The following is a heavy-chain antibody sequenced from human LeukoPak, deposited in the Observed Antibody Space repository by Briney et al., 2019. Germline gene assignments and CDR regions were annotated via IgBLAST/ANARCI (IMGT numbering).Heavy chain of an antibody. V-gene: IGHV3-48*02. CDR1: GFTFSYYS. CDR2: INSISGEI. D-gene: IGHD3-22*01. J-gene: IGHJ4*02. CDR3: ARDLGIYYDSSLDY. Sequence: PGGSLRLSCVASGFTFSYYSMNWVRQAPGKGLEWVSYINSISGEIWYADSVKGRFTISRDDAKNSLYLQMNSLRDEDTAVYYCARDLGIYYDSSLDYWGQGTLVTVSS.